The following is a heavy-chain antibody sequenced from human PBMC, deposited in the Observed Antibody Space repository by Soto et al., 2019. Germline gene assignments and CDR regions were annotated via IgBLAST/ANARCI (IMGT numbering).Heavy chain of an antibody. CDR2: ISGSGGDT. V-gene: IGHV3-23*01. CDR1: GFTFSDYA. Sequence: EVQLLESGGGLVQPGGSPRLSCAASGFTFSDYAMSWVRQAPGKGLEWVSAISGSGGDTYYADSVKGRFTISRDNSKNTLYLQMNSLRAEETAVYYCAKGITTRNWYFDLWGRGTLATVSS. J-gene: IGHJ2*01. D-gene: IGHD1-1*01. CDR3: AKGITTRNWYFDL.